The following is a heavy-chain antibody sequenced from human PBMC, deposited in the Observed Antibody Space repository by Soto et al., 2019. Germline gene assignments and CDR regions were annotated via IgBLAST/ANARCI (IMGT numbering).Heavy chain of an antibody. J-gene: IGHJ4*02. D-gene: IGHD3-10*01. CDR3: AKPFVNGEVDY. CDR2: ISTSGDST. V-gene: IGHV3-23*01. CDR1: GFTFSSYA. Sequence: EVQLLESGGGLVQPGGSLRLSCAASGFTFSSYAMSWVRQAPGKGLEWVSIISTSGDSTFYADSVKGRFTISRDNSKNTLYLQVNSLTAEDTAVYYCAKPFVNGEVDYWGQGTLVTVSS.